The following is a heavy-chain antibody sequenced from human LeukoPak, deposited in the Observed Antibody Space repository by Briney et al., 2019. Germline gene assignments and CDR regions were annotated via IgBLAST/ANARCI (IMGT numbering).Heavy chain of an antibody. CDR2: IYYSGST. CDR1: GGSISSGGYY. CDR3: ARGGRRDGYNWKNWFDP. V-gene: IGHV4-61*08. D-gene: IGHD5-24*01. Sequence: SETLSLTCTVSGGSISSGGYYWSWIRQPPGKGLEWIGYIYYSGSTNYNPSLKSRVTISVDTSKNQFSLKLSSVTAADTAVYYCARGGRRDGYNWKNWFDPWGQGTLVAVSS. J-gene: IGHJ5*02.